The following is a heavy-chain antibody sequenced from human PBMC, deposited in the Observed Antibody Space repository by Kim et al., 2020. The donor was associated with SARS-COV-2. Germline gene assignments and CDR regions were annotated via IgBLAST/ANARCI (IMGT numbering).Heavy chain of an antibody. CDR2: ISSSSSYT. Sequence: GGSLRLSCAASGFTFSDYYMSWIRQAPGKGLEWVSYISSSSSYTNYADSVKGRFTISRDNAKNSLYLQMNSLRAEDTAVYYCARNYGSGSYYKTRDYYGMDVWGQGTTVTVSS. V-gene: IGHV3-11*03. J-gene: IGHJ6*02. CDR1: GFTFSDYY. D-gene: IGHD3-10*01. CDR3: ARNYGSGSYYKTRDYYGMDV.